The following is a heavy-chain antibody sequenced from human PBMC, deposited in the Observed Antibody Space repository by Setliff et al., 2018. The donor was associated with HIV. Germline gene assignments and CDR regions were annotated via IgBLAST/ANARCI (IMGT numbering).Heavy chain of an antibody. D-gene: IGHD3-22*01. CDR1: GGSFSGDY. Sequence: SETLSLTCAVYGGSFSGDYWSWIRQPPGKGLEWIGEINQSGSTNYNPSLKSRVIISVDTSKNQLSLKLSSVTAADTAMYYCARGRGRTFYYDSSGSRAFDIWGQGTMVTVSS. CDR3: ARGRGRTFYYDSSGSRAFDI. V-gene: IGHV4-34*01. J-gene: IGHJ3*02. CDR2: INQSGST.